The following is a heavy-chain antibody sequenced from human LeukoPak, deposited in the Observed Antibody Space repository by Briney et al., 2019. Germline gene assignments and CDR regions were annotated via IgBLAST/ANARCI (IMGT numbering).Heavy chain of an antibody. CDR3: ARGQYCSSFTCYGLFDY. Sequence: GGSLRLSCAASGFTFSYYTMNWVRQAPGKGLEWVSPISSSDSYIYYADSVRGRVTISRDNAKNSLYLEMNSLRAEDTAVYYCARGQYCSSFTCYGLFDYWGLGTLVTVSS. CDR2: ISSSDSYI. D-gene: IGHD2-2*01. V-gene: IGHV3-21*01. J-gene: IGHJ4*02. CDR1: GFTFSYYT.